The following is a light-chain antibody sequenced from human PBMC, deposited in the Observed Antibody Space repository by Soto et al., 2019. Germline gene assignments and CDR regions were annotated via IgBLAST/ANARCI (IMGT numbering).Light chain of an antibody. CDR2: GAS. CDR3: QQYVSPPIT. V-gene: IGKV3-20*01. J-gene: IGKJ5*01. CDR1: QSVTSTY. Sequence: EIVLTQSPGTLSLSPGERATLSCRASQSVTSTYFGWYQQKPGQAPSLLIYGASSRATGMPDRFSGSGSGTYFTLTISTLDTEDFAVDYGQQYVSPPITFGQGTRLEIK.